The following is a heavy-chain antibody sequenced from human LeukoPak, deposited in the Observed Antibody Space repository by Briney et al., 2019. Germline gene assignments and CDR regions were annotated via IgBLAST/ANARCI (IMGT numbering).Heavy chain of an antibody. V-gene: IGHV3-66*01. CDR3: AISFYCLSLAY. Sequence: GGSLRLTCTASGFTASSNYRSWGRQAPGKGLEWVSVIYSGGSTYYADSVKGRFTISRDKSKHTLYLQMNSLRAEDTAVNYCAISFYCLSLAYWGQGTLVTVSS. D-gene: IGHD2-8*02. J-gene: IGHJ4*02. CDR1: GFTASSNY. CDR2: IYSGGST.